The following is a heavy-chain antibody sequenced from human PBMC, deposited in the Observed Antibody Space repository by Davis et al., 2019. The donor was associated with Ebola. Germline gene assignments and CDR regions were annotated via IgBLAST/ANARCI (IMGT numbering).Heavy chain of an antibody. V-gene: IGHV3-73*01. CDR3: TRGKYSGYDKRSYYYYGMDV. Sequence: ESLKISCAASGFTFSGSAMHWVRQASGKGLEWVGRIRSKAKSYATAYAASVKGRFTIPRDDSKNTAYLQMNSLKAEDTAVYYGTRGKYSGYDKRSYYYYGMDVWGQGTTVTVSS. J-gene: IGHJ6*02. CDR1: GFTFSGSA. CDR2: IRSKAKSYAT. D-gene: IGHD5-12*01.